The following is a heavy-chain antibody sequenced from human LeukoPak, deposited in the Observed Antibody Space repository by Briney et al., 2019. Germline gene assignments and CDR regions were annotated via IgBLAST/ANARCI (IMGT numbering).Heavy chain of an antibody. CDR1: GFTFSSFG. Sequence: GGSLRLSCTASGFTFSSFGIHWVRQAPGKGLEWVAFIHYDGNNKYYADSVKGRFTISRDNSKNTLYLQMNSLRAEDTAVYYCAKHRDYWNAENYFDFWGRGTLVTVSS. V-gene: IGHV3-30*02. J-gene: IGHJ4*02. CDR3: AKHRDYWNAENYFDF. D-gene: IGHD1-1*01. CDR2: IHYDGNNK.